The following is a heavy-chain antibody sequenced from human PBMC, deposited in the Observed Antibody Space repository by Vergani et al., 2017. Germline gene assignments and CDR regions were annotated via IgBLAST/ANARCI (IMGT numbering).Heavy chain of an antibody. Sequence: QVKLQESGPGLLKPSQTLSLTCTVSGESIRSGSHYWSWIRQPAGKGPEWIGHIHTGGSTYLNPSFKSRGSISVDTSKSQFSLKLNSVPVADTAVYYCARSRPYCTSGSCPAIWGQGTLVTVSS. CDR1: GESIRSGSHY. CDR3: ARSRPYCTSGSCPAI. J-gene: IGHJ4*02. CDR2: IHTGGST. V-gene: IGHV4-61*02. D-gene: IGHD2-15*01.